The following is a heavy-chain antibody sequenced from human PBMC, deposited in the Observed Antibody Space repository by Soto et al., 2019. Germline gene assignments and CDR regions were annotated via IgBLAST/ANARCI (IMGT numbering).Heavy chain of an antibody. J-gene: IGHJ4*02. CDR1: GGTFSSYA. Sequence: QVQLVQSGAEVKKPGSSVKVSCKASGGTFSSYAISWVRQAPGQGLEWMGGIIPIFGTANYAQKFQGRVTITADESTSIAYMELSSLRSEDTAVYYCARDAGWGWSYGLLSPDYWGQGTLVTVSS. V-gene: IGHV1-69*01. CDR3: ARDAGWGWSYGLLSPDY. CDR2: IIPIFGTA. D-gene: IGHD1-26*01.